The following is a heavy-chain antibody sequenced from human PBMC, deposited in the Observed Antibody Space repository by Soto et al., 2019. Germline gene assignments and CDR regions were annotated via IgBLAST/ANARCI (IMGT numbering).Heavy chain of an antibody. Sequence: EVQLVESGGGLVKPGGSLRLSCAASGFTFSSYSMNWVRQAPGKGLEWVSSISSSSSYIYYADSVKGRFTISRDNAKNSLYLQMNSLRAEDTAVYYCARGGVPSDMVRGVIIKPFDYWGQGTLVTVSS. CDR3: ARGGVPSDMVRGVIIKPFDY. CDR1: GFTFSSYS. D-gene: IGHD3-10*01. V-gene: IGHV3-21*01. J-gene: IGHJ4*02. CDR2: ISSSSSYI.